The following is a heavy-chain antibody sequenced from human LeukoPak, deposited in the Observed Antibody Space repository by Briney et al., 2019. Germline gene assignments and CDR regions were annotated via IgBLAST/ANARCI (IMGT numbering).Heavy chain of an antibody. CDR1: GGTFSSYA. CDR3: ARDWELLLDY. V-gene: IGHV1-69*04. CDR2: IIPVLGIA. D-gene: IGHD1-26*01. Sequence: SVKVSCKASGGTFSSYAISWVRQAPGQGLEWMGRIIPVLGIANYAQKFQGRVTITADKSTSTAYMELSSLRSEDTAVYYCARDWELLLDYWGQGTLVTVSS. J-gene: IGHJ4*02.